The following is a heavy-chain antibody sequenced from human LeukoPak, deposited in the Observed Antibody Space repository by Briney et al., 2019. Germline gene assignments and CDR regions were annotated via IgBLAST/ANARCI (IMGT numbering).Heavy chain of an antibody. CDR2: IKQDGSET. D-gene: IGHD6-19*01. CDR3: VREGTTVALFDY. J-gene: IGHJ4*02. CDR1: GFIFSTYW. Sequence: GGSLRLSCAASGFIFSTYWMTWVRQAPGKGLEWVANIKQDGSETYYVDPVKGRFTISRDNAKNSLYLQMHSLRAEDTAVYYCVREGTTVALFDYWGQGSLVTVSS. V-gene: IGHV3-7*01.